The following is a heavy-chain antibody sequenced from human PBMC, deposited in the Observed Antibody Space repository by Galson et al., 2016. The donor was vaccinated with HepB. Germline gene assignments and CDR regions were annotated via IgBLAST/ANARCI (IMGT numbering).Heavy chain of an antibody. CDR1: GASISATNYY. CDR3: ATGIVVAGKMYYHYMDV. CDR2: IYHTEST. D-gene: IGHD6-19*01. Sequence: ETLSLTCTVSGASISATNYYWGWIRQPPGRGLEWIGSIYHTESTNYNPSLESRVTISVDTAKNHLTLSLNSVTAADTAVYYCATGIVVAGKMYYHYMDVWGKGTSVTVSS. V-gene: IGHV4-39*01. J-gene: IGHJ6*03.